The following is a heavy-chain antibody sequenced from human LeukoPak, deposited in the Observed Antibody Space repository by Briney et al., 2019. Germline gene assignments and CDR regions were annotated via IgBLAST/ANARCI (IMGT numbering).Heavy chain of an antibody. CDR2: IAFGSGKT. D-gene: IGHD3-22*01. CDR1: GFTFSTTA. CDR3: AADPYYYDSSGYYYAGFDP. V-gene: IGHV1-58*02. Sequence: SVKVSCKASGFTFSTTAMQWVRQARGQRLEWIGWIAFGSGKTKYAQKFQERVTITRDMSTSTAYMELSSLRSEDTAVYYCAADPYYYDSSGYYYAGFDPWGQGTLVTVSS. J-gene: IGHJ5*02.